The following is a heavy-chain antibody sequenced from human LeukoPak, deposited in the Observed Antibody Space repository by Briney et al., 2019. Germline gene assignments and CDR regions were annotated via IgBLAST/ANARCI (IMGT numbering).Heavy chain of an antibody. D-gene: IGHD6-13*01. CDR1: GGSISSSSYY. Sequence: SETLSLTCTVSGGSISSSSYYWGWIRQPPGKGLEWIGSIYYSGSTYYNPSLKSRVTISVDTSKNQFSLKLSSVTAADTAVYYCARMQQLVPLFDYWGQGTLVTVSS. CDR2: IYYSGST. V-gene: IGHV4-39*07. CDR3: ARMQQLVPLFDY. J-gene: IGHJ4*02.